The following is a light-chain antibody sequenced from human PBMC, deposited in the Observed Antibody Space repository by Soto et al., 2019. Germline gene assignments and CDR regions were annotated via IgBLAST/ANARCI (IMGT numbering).Light chain of an antibody. V-gene: IGKV1-5*03. CDR3: QHYNSYSEA. J-gene: IGKJ1*01. CDR1: QTISSW. Sequence: DIPMTQSPSTLSGSVGDRVTITCRASQTISSWLAWYQQKPGKAPKLLIYKASTLKSGVTSRLSGSGSGTEFTLSISSLQPDDFATYYCQHYNSYSEAVGQGTKVELQ. CDR2: KAS.